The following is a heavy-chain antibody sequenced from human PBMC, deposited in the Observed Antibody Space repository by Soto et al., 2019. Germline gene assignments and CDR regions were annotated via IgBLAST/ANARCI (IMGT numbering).Heavy chain of an antibody. Sequence: SGGSLRLSCAASGFTLSRHTINWVRQAPGKGLEWVSFIGSRTSDIYYADSVKGRFTISRDNAKNSLYLDLTRLRAEDTAVYFCVRDYYDTRGYQNSFDTWGQGTMVPVSS. J-gene: IGHJ3*02. D-gene: IGHD3-16*01. CDR3: VRDYYDTRGYQNSFDT. CDR2: IGSRTSDI. V-gene: IGHV3-21*01. CDR1: GFTLSRHT.